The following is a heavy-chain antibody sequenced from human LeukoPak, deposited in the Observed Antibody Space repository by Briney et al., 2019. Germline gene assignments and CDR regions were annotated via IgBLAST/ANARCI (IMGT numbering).Heavy chain of an antibody. J-gene: IGHJ6*02. CDR1: GFTFSTYS. V-gene: IGHV3-21*01. CDR3: ARGPFSSRGGMDV. D-gene: IGHD2-2*01. Sequence: GGSLRLSCAASGFTFSTYSMNWVRQAPGKGLEWVSSISGGSGYIYYADSVKGRFTVSRDNAKNSLYLQMNSLRDEDTAVYYCARGPFSSRGGMDVWGQGTTVTVSS. CDR2: ISGGSGYI.